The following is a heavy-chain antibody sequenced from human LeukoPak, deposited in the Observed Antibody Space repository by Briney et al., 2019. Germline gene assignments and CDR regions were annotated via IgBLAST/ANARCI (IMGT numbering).Heavy chain of an antibody. CDR3: ARAPAYSSSAILDFFHY. J-gene: IGHJ4*02. CDR2: IDPNSGGT. Sequence: ASVKVSCRASGYTFTDYYIHWVRQAPGQGLEWMGWIDPNSGGTNYAQKFQDRVTMTGDPSISTAYVELSGLRSDDTAVYYCARAPAYSSSAILDFFHYWGQGTLVTVSS. D-gene: IGHD6-6*01. V-gene: IGHV1-2*02. CDR1: GYTFTDYY.